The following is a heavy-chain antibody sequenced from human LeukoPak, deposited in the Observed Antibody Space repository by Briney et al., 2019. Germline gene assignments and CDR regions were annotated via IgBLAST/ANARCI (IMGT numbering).Heavy chain of an antibody. CDR2: ISYDGSNK. V-gene: IGHV3-30*03. Sequence: GRSLRLSCAASGFTFSSYGMHWVRQAPGKGLEWVAVISYDGSNKYYADSVKGRFTISRDNSKNTLYLQMNSLRAEDTAVYYCARAYSGSYAPYYYYGMDVWGQGTTVTVSS. CDR3: ARAYSGSYAPYYYYGMDV. CDR1: GFTFSSYG. D-gene: IGHD1-26*01. J-gene: IGHJ6*02.